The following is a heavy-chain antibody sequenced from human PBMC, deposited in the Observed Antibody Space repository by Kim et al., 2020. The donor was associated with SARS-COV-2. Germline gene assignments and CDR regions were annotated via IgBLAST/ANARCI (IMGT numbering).Heavy chain of an antibody. J-gene: IGHJ5*02. Sequence: AQGFTGRFVFSLDTSVSTAYLQISSLKAEDTAVYYCARALDFWSGYYAFDPWGQGTLVTVSS. V-gene: IGHV7-4-1*02. D-gene: IGHD3-3*01. CDR3: ARALDFWSGYYAFDP.